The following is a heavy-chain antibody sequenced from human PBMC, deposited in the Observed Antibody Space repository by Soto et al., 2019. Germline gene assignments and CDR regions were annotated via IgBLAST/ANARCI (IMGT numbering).Heavy chain of an antibody. CDR1: GGSISSYY. V-gene: IGHV4-59*01. Sequence: PSETLSLTCTVSGGSISSYYWSWIRQPPGKGLEWIGYIYYSGSTNYNPSLKSRVTISVDTSKNQFSLKLSSVTAADMAVYYCARGAPLLWLGEKVYYGRDVGGKGTTVTVSS. CDR2: IYYSGST. CDR3: ARGAPLLWLGEKVYYGRDV. J-gene: IGHJ6*04. D-gene: IGHD3-10*01.